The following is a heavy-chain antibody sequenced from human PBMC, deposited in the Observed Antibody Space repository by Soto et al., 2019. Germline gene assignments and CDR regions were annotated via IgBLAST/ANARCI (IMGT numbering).Heavy chain of an antibody. CDR1: GFKISSSS. Sequence: GGSLRLSCAAFGFKISSSSMNWVRQAPGRGLEWVAYISDSGSNTLYADSVKGRFTVSRDTAKNSLYLQMSGLRDEDRAVYYCAKPDIVATMGYYFDYWGQGTLVTVSS. CDR2: ISDSGSNT. J-gene: IGHJ4*02. CDR3: AKPDIVATMGYYFDY. D-gene: IGHD5-12*01. V-gene: IGHV3-48*02.